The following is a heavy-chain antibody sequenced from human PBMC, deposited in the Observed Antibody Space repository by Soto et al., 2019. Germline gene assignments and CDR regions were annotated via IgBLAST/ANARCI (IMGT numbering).Heavy chain of an antibody. V-gene: IGHV3-30*18. CDR1: GFTFSGYG. CDR3: AKDAAGSSWYFDY. D-gene: IGHD6-13*01. CDR2: ISYDGSNK. J-gene: IGHJ4*02. Sequence: PGGSLRLSCAASGFTFSGYGMHWVRQAPGKGLEWVAVISYDGSNKYYADSVKGRFTISRDNSKNTLYLQMNSLRAEDTAVYYCAKDAAGSSWYFDYWGQGTLVTVSS.